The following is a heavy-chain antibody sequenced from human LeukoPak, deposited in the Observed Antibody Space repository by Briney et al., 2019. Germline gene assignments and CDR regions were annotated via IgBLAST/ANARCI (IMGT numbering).Heavy chain of an antibody. CDR2: IHYSGST. V-gene: IGHV4-59*01. D-gene: IGHD3-10*01. J-gene: IGHJ4*02. CDR3: ARDRMTRGVFMLDY. CDR1: GASISSYY. Sequence: SETLSLTCTVSGASISSYYWSWIRQPPGKGLEWVGYIHYSGSTNYNPSLKSRVTMSVDTSKNQFSLKLSSVTAADTAVYYCARDRMTRGVFMLDYWGQGTLVTVSS.